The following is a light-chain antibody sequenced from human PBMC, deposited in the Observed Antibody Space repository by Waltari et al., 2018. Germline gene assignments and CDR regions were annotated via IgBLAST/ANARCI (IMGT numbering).Light chain of an antibody. J-gene: IGKJ1*01. CDR3: QQYGSSRWT. CDR1: QSVSSSY. CDR2: GAS. V-gene: IGKV3-20*01. Sequence: IVLPQAPGTLSLSPGDRATLSCRASQSVSSSYLAWYQQKPGQAPRLLIYGASSRATGIPDRFSGSGSGTDFTLTINRLEPEDFAVYYCQQYGSSRWTFGQGTKLEIK.